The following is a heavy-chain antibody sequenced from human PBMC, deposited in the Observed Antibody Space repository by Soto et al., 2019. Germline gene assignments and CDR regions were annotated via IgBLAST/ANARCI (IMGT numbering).Heavy chain of an antibody. CDR1: GGIFHGYG. D-gene: IGHD1-7*01. CDR3: ARDGIGGTVFRGYLDY. Sequence: QEQLVESGGGVVQPGTSLRLSCAVPGGIFHGYGMHWVRQAPGKGLEWVAIIRIDGSSEEYADSVKGRFTISRDNSKSTLYLQMNTLEAEDTAVYYCARDGIGGTVFRGYLDYWGRGTVVTVSS. V-gene: IGHV3-33*01. J-gene: IGHJ4*02. CDR2: IRIDGSSE.